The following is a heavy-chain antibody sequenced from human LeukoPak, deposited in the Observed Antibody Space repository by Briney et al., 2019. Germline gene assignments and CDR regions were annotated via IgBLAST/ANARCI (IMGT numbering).Heavy chain of an antibody. V-gene: IGHV4-34*01. D-gene: IGHD3-16*02. J-gene: IGHJ6*03. CDR3: ARGLSPYYYYYMDV. Sequence: PSETLSLTCAVYGGSFSGYYWSWIRQPPGKELEWIGEINHSGSTNYNPSLKSRVTISVDTSKNQFSLKLSSVTAADTAVYYCARGLSPYYYYYMDVWGKGTTVTVSS. CDR2: INHSGST. CDR1: GGSFSGYY.